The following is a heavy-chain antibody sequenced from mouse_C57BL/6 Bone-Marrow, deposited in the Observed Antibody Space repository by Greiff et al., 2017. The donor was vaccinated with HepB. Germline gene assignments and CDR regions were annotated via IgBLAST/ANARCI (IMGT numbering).Heavy chain of an antibody. CDR2: INPNNGGT. Sequence: DVKLQESGPELVKPGASVKMSCKASGYTFTDYNMHWVKQSHGKSLEWIGYINPNNGGTSYNQKFKGKATLTVNKTSSTAYMELRSLTSEDSAVYYCARGRGSMDYWGQGTSVTVSS. CDR1: GYTFTDYN. CDR3: ARGRGSMDY. V-gene: IGHV1-22*01. J-gene: IGHJ4*01.